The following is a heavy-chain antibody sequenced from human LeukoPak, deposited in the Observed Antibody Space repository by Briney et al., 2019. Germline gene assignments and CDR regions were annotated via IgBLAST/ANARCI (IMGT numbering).Heavy chain of an antibody. CDR1: GGSFSGYY. V-gene: IGHV4-34*01. Sequence: PSETLSLTCAVYGGSFSGYYWSWIRQPPGKGLEWIGEINHSGSTNYNPSLKSRVTISVDTSKNQFSLKLSSVTAADTAVYYCARHAFTARDHDYWGQGTLVTVSS. D-gene: IGHD6-6*01. J-gene: IGHJ4*02. CDR3: ARHAFTARDHDY. CDR2: INHSGST.